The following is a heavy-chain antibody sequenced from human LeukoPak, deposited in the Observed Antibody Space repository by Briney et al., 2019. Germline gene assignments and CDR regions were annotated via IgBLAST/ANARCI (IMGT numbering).Heavy chain of an antibody. Sequence: ASVKVSCKASGYTFTSYYMHWVRQAPGQGLEWMGIINPSGGSTSYAQKFQGRVTMTTDTSTSTAYMELRSLRSDDTAVYYCARGSVYYYDSSGYYYLWKDDAFDIWGQGTMVTVSS. J-gene: IGHJ3*02. V-gene: IGHV1-46*01. CDR2: INPSGGST. D-gene: IGHD3-22*01. CDR3: ARGSVYYYDSSGYYYLWKDDAFDI. CDR1: GYTFTSYY.